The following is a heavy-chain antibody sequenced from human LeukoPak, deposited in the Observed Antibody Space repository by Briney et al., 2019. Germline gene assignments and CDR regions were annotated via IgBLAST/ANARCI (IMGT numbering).Heavy chain of an antibody. Sequence: PGGSLRLSCAASGFTFSSYAMSWVRQAPGKGLEWVSALSDSGGSTYYADSVKGRFTISRDNSKNTLYLQMNSLRAEDTAVYYCARLGVDTAMADAFDIWGQGTMVTVSS. V-gene: IGHV3-23*01. D-gene: IGHD5-18*01. J-gene: IGHJ3*02. CDR3: ARLGVDTAMADAFDI. CDR1: GFTFSSYA. CDR2: LSDSGGST.